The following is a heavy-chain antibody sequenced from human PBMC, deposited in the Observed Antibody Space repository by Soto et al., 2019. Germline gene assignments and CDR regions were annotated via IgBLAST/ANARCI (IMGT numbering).Heavy chain of an antibody. CDR2: FHFSGST. V-gene: IGHV4-59*01. CDR1: GGSINGYY. CDR3: ARASGYSYGYDDFSDN. Sequence: QVQLQESGPGLVKPSETLSLTCTVSGGSINGYYWTWLRQSPTNGLEWIGYFHFSGSTKYNPSLESRRTISADTSKNQISLTLSSVTAADTAVYYCARASGYSYGYDDFSDNWGQGTLANVSS. J-gene: IGHJ4*01. D-gene: IGHD5-18*01.